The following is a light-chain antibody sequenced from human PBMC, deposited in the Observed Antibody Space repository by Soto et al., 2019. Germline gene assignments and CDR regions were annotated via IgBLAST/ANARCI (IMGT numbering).Light chain of an antibody. J-gene: IGKJ4*01. V-gene: IGKV3-20*01. CDR3: QQYGSSPPLT. CDR2: GAS. CDR1: QSVRSSY. Sequence: IVLTQSPGTLSVSPGERATLSCRASQSVRSSYLAWYQQKPGQAPRLLIYGASNRATGIPDRFSGSGSGTDFTLTISRMEPEDFAVYYCQQYGSSPPLTFGGGTKVEIK.